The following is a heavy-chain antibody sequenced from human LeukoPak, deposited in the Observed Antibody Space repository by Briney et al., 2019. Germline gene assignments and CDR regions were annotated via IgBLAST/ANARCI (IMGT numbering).Heavy chain of an antibody. V-gene: IGHV3-23*01. Sequence: GGSLRLSCAASGFTFSSYAMSWVRQAPGKGLEWVSAISGSGGSTYYADSVKGRLTISRDNSKNTLYLQMNSLRAEDTAVYYCAKGHYDSSGYYRYYFDYWGQGTLVTVSS. J-gene: IGHJ4*02. CDR1: GFTFSSYA. CDR2: ISGSGGST. CDR3: AKGHYDSSGYYRYYFDY. D-gene: IGHD3-22*01.